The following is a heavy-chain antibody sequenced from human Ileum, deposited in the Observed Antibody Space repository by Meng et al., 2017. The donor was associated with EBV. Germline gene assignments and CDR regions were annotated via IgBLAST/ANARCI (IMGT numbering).Heavy chain of an antibody. CDR3: ARADKVRFDY. CDR2: IYQSGST. J-gene: IGHJ4*02. V-gene: IGHV4-4*02. Sequence: VQLQESGPGLVKPAGALSLTGAVSGGAVSSTNWWSWVRQPPGKGLEWIGEIYQSGSTNYNPSLKSRVSISVDKSKTQFSLKLSSVTAADTAVYYCARADKVRFDYWGQGTLVTVSS. CDR1: GGAVSSTNW.